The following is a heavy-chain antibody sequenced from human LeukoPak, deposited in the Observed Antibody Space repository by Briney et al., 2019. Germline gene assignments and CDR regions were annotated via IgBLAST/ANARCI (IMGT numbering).Heavy chain of an antibody. D-gene: IGHD3-16*01. CDR1: GGSISSSSYY. Sequence: PSETLSLTCTVSGGSISSSSYYWGWIRQPPGKGLEWIGSIYYSGSTYYNPSLKSRVAMSVDTSKSQFSLKLSSVTAADTAVYYCSLGDSLYYFDYWGQGTLVTVSS. J-gene: IGHJ4*02. CDR2: IYYSGST. CDR3: SLGDSLYYFDY. V-gene: IGHV4-39*01.